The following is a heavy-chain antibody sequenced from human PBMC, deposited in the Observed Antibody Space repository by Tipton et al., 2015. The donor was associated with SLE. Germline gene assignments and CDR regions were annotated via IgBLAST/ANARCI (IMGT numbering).Heavy chain of an antibody. V-gene: IGHV4-34*12. J-gene: IGHJ4*02. D-gene: IGHD1-1*01. CDR1: GESFNGYF. Sequence: GLVKPSQTLSLTCAVYGESFNGYFWTWIRQPPGKGLEWIAEIIHSGVTNYNPSLRSRVTISVDMSKNQVSLKLSSVTAADTAVYYCARVAPTEVFDYWGQGTLLTVSS. CDR2: IIHSGVT. CDR3: ARVAPTEVFDY.